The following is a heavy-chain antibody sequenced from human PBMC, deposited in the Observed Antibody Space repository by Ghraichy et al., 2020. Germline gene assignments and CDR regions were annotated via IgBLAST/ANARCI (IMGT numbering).Heavy chain of an antibody. CDR3: AKAGIVGVTGPNYFDY. D-gene: IGHD1-26*01. J-gene: IGHJ4*02. CDR2: ISATGGAT. V-gene: IGHV3-23*01. CDR1: GFTFGSYA. Sequence: GESLNISCAASGFTFGSYAMTWVRQAPGKGLEWVSAISATGGATYYADSVKGRFTISRDNSKNTLYLQMNSLRVEDTAVYYCAKAGIVGVTGPNYFDYWGQGTLVTVSS.